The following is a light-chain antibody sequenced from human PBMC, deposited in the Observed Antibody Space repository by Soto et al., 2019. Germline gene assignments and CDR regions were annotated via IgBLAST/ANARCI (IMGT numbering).Light chain of an antibody. J-gene: IGLJ1*01. CDR2: DSS. Sequence: QSVLTQPPPVSGAPGQTVPISCTGSSSNIEAGYDVHWYQQVPGAAPKLIIYDSSNRPSGVPDRFSGSRSGTSASLVITRLQAEDEADYFCQSYDNSLSGVYVFGGGTKVTVL. V-gene: IGLV1-40*01. CDR3: QSYDNSLSGVYV. CDR1: SSNIEAGYD.